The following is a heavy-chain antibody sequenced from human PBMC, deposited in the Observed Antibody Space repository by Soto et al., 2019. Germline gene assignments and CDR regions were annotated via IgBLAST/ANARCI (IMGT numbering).Heavy chain of an antibody. CDR3: AHRRSSSSKYYFDY. V-gene: IGHV2-5*02. CDR1: GFSLSTSGVG. J-gene: IGHJ4*02. Sequence: QITLKESGPTLVKPTQTLTLTCTFSGFSLSTSGVGGGWIRQPPGKALEWFALIYWDDDKRYSPSLKSRLTITKATSKNRVVLTMTNMDPVDTAKYYCAHRRSSSSKYYFDYWGQGTLVTVSS. CDR2: IYWDDDK. D-gene: IGHD6-13*01.